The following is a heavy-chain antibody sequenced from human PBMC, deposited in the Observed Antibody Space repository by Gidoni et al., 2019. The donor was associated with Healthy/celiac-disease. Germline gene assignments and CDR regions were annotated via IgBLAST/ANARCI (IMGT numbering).Heavy chain of an antibody. D-gene: IGHD1-26*01. J-gene: IGHJ5*02. CDR3: ARGVAGSYSWFDP. CDR1: GFTFSSEA. V-gene: IGHV3-30*04. CDR2: RSYNGSNK. Sequence: QLQLVQSGGGVVHPGWSLRLRCAASGFTFSSEARHWVCQAPGKGLEWVAVRSYNGSNKYYADSVKGRFTISRDNSKNTLYLQMNSLRAEDTAVYYCARGVAGSYSWFDPWGQGTQVTVSS.